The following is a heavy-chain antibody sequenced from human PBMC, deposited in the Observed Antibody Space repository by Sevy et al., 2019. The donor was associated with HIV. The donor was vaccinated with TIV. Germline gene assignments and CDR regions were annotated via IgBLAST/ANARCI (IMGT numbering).Heavy chain of an antibody. CDR2: LKSDVYGGTV. CDR3: TGWKGAQSIFDY. V-gene: IGHV3-49*04. J-gene: IGHJ4*02. D-gene: IGHD1-1*01. CDR1: GFTFGDYC. Sequence: GGSLRLSCTASGFTFGDYCMSWVRQAPGKGLEWVAFLKSDVYGGTVDHAASVRGRFVISRDDSKTIAYLQMNDLKTEETGVYYCTGWKGAQSIFDYWGQGALVTVSS.